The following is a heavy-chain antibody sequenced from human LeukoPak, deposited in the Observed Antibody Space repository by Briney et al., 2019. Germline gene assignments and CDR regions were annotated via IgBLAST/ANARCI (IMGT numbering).Heavy chain of an antibody. D-gene: IGHD3-22*01. V-gene: IGHV4-39*01. CDR3: ASGYYYDSSGYYHFDY. Sequence: SETLSLTCTVSGGSISSSSYYWGWIRQPPGKGLEWIGSIYYSGSTYYNPYLKSRVTISVDTSKIQFSLKLSSVTAADTAVYYCASGYYYDSSGYYHFDYWGQGTLVTVSS. CDR1: GGSISSSSYY. J-gene: IGHJ4*02. CDR2: IYYSGST.